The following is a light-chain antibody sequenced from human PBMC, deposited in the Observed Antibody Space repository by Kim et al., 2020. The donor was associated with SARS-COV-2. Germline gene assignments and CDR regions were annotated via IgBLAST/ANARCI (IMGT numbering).Light chain of an antibody. CDR1: QSISSW. Sequence: AYMWYIVPFACRASQSISSWLAWYRKKQGKAPKLLIYKASSLKSGLPSRFSGSGSGTKFTLTNSSLQPGDFATYYCQQYNSYSRPFGQGTKVDIK. CDR2: KAS. CDR3: QQYNSYSRP. J-gene: IGKJ1*01. V-gene: IGKV1-5*03.